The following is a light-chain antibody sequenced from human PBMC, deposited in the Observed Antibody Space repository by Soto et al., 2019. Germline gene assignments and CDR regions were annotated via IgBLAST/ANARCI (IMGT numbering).Light chain of an antibody. CDR1: SSDVGSHKL. CDR2: EAS. Sequence: QSALTQPASVSGSPGQSITISCTGTSSDVGSHKLVSWYQHYPGKAPKLIIFEASKRTSGVSNRFSGSKSGSTASLTISGLQAEDEADYYCCSNAGGSTYVFGTGTKLTVL. V-gene: IGLV2-23*01. J-gene: IGLJ1*01. CDR3: CSNAGGSTYV.